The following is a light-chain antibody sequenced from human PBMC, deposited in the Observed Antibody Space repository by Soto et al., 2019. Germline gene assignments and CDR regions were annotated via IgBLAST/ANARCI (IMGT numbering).Light chain of an antibody. CDR2: DAS. J-gene: IGKJ3*01. CDR3: LHCKSYPFA. Sequence: AIQLTQSTCSLSASVGDRVTITCRASQDISSALARYQQKPGTGPKLLIYDASSLESGGPSRFSGSGSGTDFTLTISSLQPEDFATYYCLHCKSYPFAFVPGTKVDIK. V-gene: IGKV1-13*02. CDR1: QDISSA.